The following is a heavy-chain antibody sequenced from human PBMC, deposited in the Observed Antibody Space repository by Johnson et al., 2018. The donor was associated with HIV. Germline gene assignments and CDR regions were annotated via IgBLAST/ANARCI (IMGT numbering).Heavy chain of an antibody. CDR1: GFLVSSNY. J-gene: IGHJ3*02. Sequence: MQLVESGGGLIQPGGSLRLSCAASGFLVSSNYMSWVRQAPGKGLEWVSVIYSGGSTYYADSVKGRFTISRDKSKNTLDLQMKTLRIEDTAVYYCAKGSMSTPGQWLPKDDAFDIWGQGTMVTVSS. D-gene: IGHD6-19*01. CDR2: IYSGGST. CDR3: AKGSMSTPGQWLPKDDAFDI. V-gene: IGHV3-53*01.